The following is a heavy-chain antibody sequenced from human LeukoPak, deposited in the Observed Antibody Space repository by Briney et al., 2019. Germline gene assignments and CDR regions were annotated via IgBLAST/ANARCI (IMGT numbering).Heavy chain of an antibody. CDR2: IRYDGSNK. V-gene: IGHV3-30*02. CDR3: AKLGVPAAFNLNLDY. D-gene: IGHD2-2*01. CDR1: GFTFSSYG. J-gene: IGHJ4*02. Sequence: PGGSLRLSCAASGFTFSSYGMHWVRQAPGKGLEWVAFIRYDGSNKYYADSVKGRFTISRDNSKNTLYLQMNSLRAEDTAVYYCAKLGVPAAFNLNLDYWGQGTLVTVSS.